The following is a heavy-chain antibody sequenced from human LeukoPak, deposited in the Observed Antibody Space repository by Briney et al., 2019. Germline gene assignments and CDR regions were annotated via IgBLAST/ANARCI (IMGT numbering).Heavy chain of an antibody. J-gene: IGHJ4*02. Sequence: ASVKVSCKVSGYTLTELSMHWVRQAPGKGLEWMGGFDPEDGETIYAQKFQGRVTMTEDTSTDTAYMELSSLRSEDTAVYYCATDTHYYDSSGYYGSVSWGQGTPVTVSS. CDR2: FDPEDGET. CDR3: ATDTHYYDSSGYYGSVS. D-gene: IGHD3-22*01. CDR1: GYTLTELS. V-gene: IGHV1-24*01.